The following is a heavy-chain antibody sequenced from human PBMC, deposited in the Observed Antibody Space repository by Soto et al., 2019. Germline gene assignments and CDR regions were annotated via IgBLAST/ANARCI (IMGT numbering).Heavy chain of an antibody. D-gene: IGHD6-13*01. J-gene: IGHJ5*02. CDR3: VRHTNSWYDYFDP. CDR1: GFTFSNSW. Sequence: LRLSCAASGFTFSNSWMHWVRQAPGKGLVWVSRINSDGRTTTHADSVQGRFTISRDNAKNTLYLQMNSLRAEDTAVYYCVRHTNSWYDYFDPWGQGTLVTVSS. CDR2: INSDGRTT. V-gene: IGHV3-74*01.